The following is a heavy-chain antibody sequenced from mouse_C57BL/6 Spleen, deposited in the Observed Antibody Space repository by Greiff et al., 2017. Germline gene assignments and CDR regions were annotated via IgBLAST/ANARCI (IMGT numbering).Heavy chain of an antibody. CDR3: ARHGPWYGSSSYWYFDV. CDR2: FYPGSGSI. V-gene: IGHV1-62-2*01. CDR1: GYTFTEYT. J-gene: IGHJ1*03. D-gene: IGHD1-1*01. Sequence: QVQLKQSGAELVKPGASVKLSCKASGYTFTEYTIHWVKQRSGQGLEWIGWFYPGSGSIKYNEKFKDKATLTADKSSSTVYMELSRLTSEDSAVYFCARHGPWYGSSSYWYFDVWGTGTTVTVSS.